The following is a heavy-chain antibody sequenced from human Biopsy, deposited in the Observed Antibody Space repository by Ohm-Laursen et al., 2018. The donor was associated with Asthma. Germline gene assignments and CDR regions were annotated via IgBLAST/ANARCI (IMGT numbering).Heavy chain of an antibody. CDR2: NDHEEGGT. V-gene: IGHV1-24*01. CDR3: ASDFPKDYVRYNFQF. D-gene: IGHD4-17*01. J-gene: IGHJ4*02. CDR1: GYSLTDLS. Sequence: ASVKVSCKISGYSLTDLSMHWARQAPGQGLEWMGGNDHEEGGTVNARRFQGRVTMTEDTSTDTAYMELSSLSSDDTAVYYCASDFPKDYVRYNFQFWGQGTLVTVSS.